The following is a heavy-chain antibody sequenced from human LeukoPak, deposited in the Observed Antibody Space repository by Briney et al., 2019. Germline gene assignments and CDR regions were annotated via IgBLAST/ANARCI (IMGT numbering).Heavy chain of an antibody. Sequence: GRSLRLSCAASGFTFSSYGMHWVRQAPGKGLEWVAVISYDGSNKYYADSVKGRFTISRDNSKNTLYLQMNSLRAEDTALYYCAKDGSPYSSSWTDFDYWGQGTLVTVSS. CDR3: AKDGSPYSSSWTDFDY. J-gene: IGHJ4*02. V-gene: IGHV3-30*18. CDR1: GFTFSSYG. CDR2: ISYDGSNK. D-gene: IGHD6-13*01.